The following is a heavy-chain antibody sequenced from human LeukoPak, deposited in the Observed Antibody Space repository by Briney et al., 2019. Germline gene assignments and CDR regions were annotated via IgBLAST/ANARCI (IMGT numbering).Heavy chain of an antibody. Sequence: GGSLRLSCAASGFTFSSYAMHWVRQAPGKGLEWVAVISYDGSNKYYADSVKGRFTISRDNSKNTLYLQMNSLRAEDTAVYYCAKDHPGGAIGYWGQGTLVTVSS. CDR1: GFTFSSYA. J-gene: IGHJ4*02. D-gene: IGHD2-21*01. V-gene: IGHV3-30-3*01. CDR3: AKDHPGGAIGY. CDR2: ISYDGSNK.